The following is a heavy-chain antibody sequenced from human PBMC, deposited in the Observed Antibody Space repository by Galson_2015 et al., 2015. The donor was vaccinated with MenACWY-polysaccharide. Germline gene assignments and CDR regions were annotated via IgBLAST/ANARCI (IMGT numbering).Heavy chain of an antibody. CDR2: IRASSSAI. D-gene: IGHD1-1*01. CDR1: GFAFSGYG. CDR3: SLYNRSDQGGSLDL. J-gene: IGHJ3*01. Sequence: SLRLSCAASGFAFSGYGLHWVRQTPGKGLEWVSYIRASSSAIYYTDSVKGRFTISRDNAKKSLYLQMNSLRVEDTAVYYCSLYNRSDQGGSLDLWGRGTMVTASS. V-gene: IGHV3-48*01.